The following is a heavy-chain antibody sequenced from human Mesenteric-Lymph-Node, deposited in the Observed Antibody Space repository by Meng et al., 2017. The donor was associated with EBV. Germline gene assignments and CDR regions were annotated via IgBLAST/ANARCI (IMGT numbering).Heavy chain of an antibody. V-gene: IGHV4-59*01. CDR1: GGSISSYY. D-gene: IGHD3-16*02. J-gene: IGHJ5*02. CDR3: ARDRLYTNHVRWYDP. Sequence: QVPLQESGPGLWKPSETLSLTCTVSGGSISSYYWSWIRQPPGKGLEWIGHIYYSGSTNYNPSLKSRVTISVDTSRNQFSLKLSSVTAADTAVYHCARDRLYTNHVRWYDPWGQGTLVTVSS. CDR2: IYYSGST.